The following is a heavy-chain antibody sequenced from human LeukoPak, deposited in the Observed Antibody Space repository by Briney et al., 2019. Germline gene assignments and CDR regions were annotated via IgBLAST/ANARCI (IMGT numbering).Heavy chain of an antibody. D-gene: IGHD2-2*01. J-gene: IGHJ5*02. CDR1: GGSISSYY. CDR3: AREGRRSDCSSTSCYAKLYNWFDP. Sequence: SETLSLTCTVSGGSISSYYWSWIRQPPGKGLEWIGYIYYSGSTNYNPSLKSRVTISVDTSKNQFSLKLSSVTAADTAVYYCAREGRRSDCSSTSCYAKLYNWFDPCGQGTLVTVSS. CDR2: IYYSGST. V-gene: IGHV4-59*01.